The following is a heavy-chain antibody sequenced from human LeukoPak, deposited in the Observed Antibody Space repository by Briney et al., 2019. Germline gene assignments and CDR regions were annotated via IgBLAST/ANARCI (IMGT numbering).Heavy chain of an antibody. V-gene: IGHV4-4*02. CDR2: MYLSGTT. D-gene: IGHD3-22*01. CDR3: AGLVGRYSSGLYYYYFDY. Sequence: SETLSLTCTVSGDSINSLDLWSWVRQPPGKGLEWIGEMYLSGTTHSNPSVKSRVTISIDKSKNQFFLNLSSVTAADTAVYYCAGLVGRYSSGLYYYYFDYWGQGPWSPSPQ. CDR1: GDSINSLDL. J-gene: IGHJ4*02.